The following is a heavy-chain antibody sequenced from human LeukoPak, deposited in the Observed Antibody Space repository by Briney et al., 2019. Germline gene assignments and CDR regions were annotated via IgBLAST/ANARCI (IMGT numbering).Heavy chain of an antibody. CDR2: ISSSSSYI. J-gene: IGHJ4*02. V-gene: IGHV3-21*01. D-gene: IGHD6-6*01. CDR3: ARGTEYSSFHDY. Sequence: GGSLRLPCAASGFTFSSYSMNWVRQAPGKGLEWVSSISSSSSYIYYADSVKGRFTISRDNAKNSLYLQMNSLRAEDTAVYYCARGTEYSSFHDYWGQGTLVTVSS. CDR1: GFTFSSYS.